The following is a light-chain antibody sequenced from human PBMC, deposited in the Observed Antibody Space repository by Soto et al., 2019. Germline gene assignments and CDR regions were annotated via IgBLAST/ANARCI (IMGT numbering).Light chain of an antibody. CDR2: RAS. Sequence: DFQMTQSPSTLSASVGDTVTITCRASQSISSWLAWYQQKPGQAPKLLIYRASILQSGVPSRFSAIGSGTEFILTINSLQPDDFATYYCQQYNNYPRTFGQGTKVDIK. J-gene: IGKJ1*01. CDR3: QQYNNYPRT. CDR1: QSISSW. V-gene: IGKV1-5*03.